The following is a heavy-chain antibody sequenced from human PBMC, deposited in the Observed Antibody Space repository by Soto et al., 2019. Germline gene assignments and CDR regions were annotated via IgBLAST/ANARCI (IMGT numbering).Heavy chain of an antibody. CDR2: VNDRGNT. J-gene: IGHJ4*02. D-gene: IGHD6-19*01. Sequence: QVQLQESGPGLVKPSETLSLTCTVSGGSISGFYWSWIRQPPGKGLEWIGYVNDRGNTNYNPSLKRRVNISVDPSKNQSSLKLSSVTAADAAVYYCARDFPTAGYGSGWYDYWGQGTLVTVSS. CDR1: GGSISGFY. V-gene: IGHV4-59*01. CDR3: ARDFPTAGYGSGWYDY.